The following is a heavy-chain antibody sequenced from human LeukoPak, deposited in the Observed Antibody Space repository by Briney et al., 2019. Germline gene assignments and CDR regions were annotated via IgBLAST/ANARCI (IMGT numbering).Heavy chain of an antibody. V-gene: IGHV3-30*18. Sequence: GGSLRLSCAASGFTFSNYWMSWVRQAPGKGLEWVAVISYDGSNKYYADSVKGRFTISRDNSKNTLYLQMNSLGAEDTAVYYCAKDLGELLWFGELFGKYYYYGMDVWGQGTTVTVSS. CDR3: AKDLGELLWFGELFGKYYYYGMDV. D-gene: IGHD3-10*01. CDR2: ISYDGSNK. CDR1: GFTFSNYW. J-gene: IGHJ6*02.